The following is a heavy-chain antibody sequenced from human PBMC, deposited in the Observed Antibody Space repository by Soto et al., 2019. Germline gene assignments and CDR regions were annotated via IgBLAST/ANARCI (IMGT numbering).Heavy chain of an antibody. CDR1: GGSFSGYY. J-gene: IGHJ5*02. V-gene: IGHV4-34*01. CDR3: ARSPHYDFWSGYYNRGPGWFDP. D-gene: IGHD3-3*01. Sequence: SETLSLTCAVYGGSFSGYYWSWIRQPPGKGLEWIGEINHSGSTNYNPSLKSRVTISVDTSKNQFSLKLSSVTAADTAVYYCARSPHYDFWSGYYNRGPGWFDPWGQGTLVTVSS. CDR2: INHSGST.